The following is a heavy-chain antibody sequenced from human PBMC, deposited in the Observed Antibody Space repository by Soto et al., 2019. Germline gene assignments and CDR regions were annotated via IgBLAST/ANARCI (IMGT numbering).Heavy chain of an antibody. V-gene: IGHV4-59*01. Sequence: QVQLQESGPGLVKPSETLSLTCTVSGGSISSYYWSWIRQPPGKGLEWIGYIYYSGSTNYNPSLKSRVTISVDTSKNQFSLKLSSVTAADTALYYYARALGIAARHNWFDPWGQGTLVTVSS. CDR2: IYYSGST. CDR3: ARALGIAARHNWFDP. D-gene: IGHD6-6*01. J-gene: IGHJ5*02. CDR1: GGSISSYY.